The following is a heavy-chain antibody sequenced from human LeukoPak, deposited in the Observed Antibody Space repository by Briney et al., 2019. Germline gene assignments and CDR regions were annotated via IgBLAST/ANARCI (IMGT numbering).Heavy chain of an antibody. J-gene: IGHJ4*02. CDR1: GFTFSSYA. D-gene: IGHD2-15*01. CDR2: ISYDGSNK. V-gene: IGHV3-30*04. CDR3: ARSEVAATFDY. Sequence: GGSLRLSCAASGFTFSSYAMHWVRQAPGKGLEWVAVISYDGSNKYYADSVKGRFTISRDNSKNTLYLQMNSLRAEDTAVYYCARSEVAATFDYWGQGTLVTVSS.